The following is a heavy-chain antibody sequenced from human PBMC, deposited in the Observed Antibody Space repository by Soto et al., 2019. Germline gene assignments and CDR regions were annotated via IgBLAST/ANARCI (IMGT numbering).Heavy chain of an antibody. CDR1: GYTFTSYG. J-gene: IGHJ3*02. CDR2: ISAYNGNT. Sequence: ASLKVSCKASGYTFTSYGISWVRQAPGQGLEWMGWISAYNGNTNYAQKLQGRVTMTTDTSTSTAYMELRSLRSDDTAVYYCARDHGVYCSSTSCSKGRAFDIWGQGTMVTVSS. V-gene: IGHV1-18*04. D-gene: IGHD2-2*01. CDR3: ARDHGVYCSSTSCSKGRAFDI.